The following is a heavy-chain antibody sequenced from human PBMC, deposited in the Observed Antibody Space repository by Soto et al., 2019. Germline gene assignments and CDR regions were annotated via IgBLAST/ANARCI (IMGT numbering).Heavy chain of an antibody. CDR2: INSEGSST. D-gene: IGHD6-6*01. Sequence: EVQLVESGGGLVQPGGPLRLSCAASGFTFSSYWMHWVRQAPGKGLVWVSRINSEGSSTSYADSVKGRFTISRDNAKNTLYLQMNSLRAEDTAVYYCARVGIAARLYYYYYYMDVWGKGTTVTVSS. J-gene: IGHJ6*03. CDR1: GFTFSSYW. V-gene: IGHV3-74*01. CDR3: ARVGIAARLYYYYYYMDV.